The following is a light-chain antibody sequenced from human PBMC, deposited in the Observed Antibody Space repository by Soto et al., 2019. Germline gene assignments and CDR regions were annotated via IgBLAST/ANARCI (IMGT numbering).Light chain of an antibody. Sequence: DIVVTQSPLSLTVTPGEPASISCRSSQSLLHSNGYTYLDWYLQKPGQSPQVLIYMGSNRASGVADRFRGSGSGTDFTLKISRVEAEDVGVYYCMQTLQTRTFGQGTKVEI. CDR1: QSLLHSNGYTY. CDR3: MQTLQTRT. CDR2: MGS. V-gene: IGKV2-28*01. J-gene: IGKJ1*01.